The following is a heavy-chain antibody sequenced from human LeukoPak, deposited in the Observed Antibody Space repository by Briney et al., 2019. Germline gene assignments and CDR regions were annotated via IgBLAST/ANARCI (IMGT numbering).Heavy chain of an antibody. J-gene: IGHJ4*02. CDR2: INRNGGST. V-gene: IGHV3-20*04. CDR3: ARGFRNGPFDC. CDR1: GFTFDDYG. Sequence: GGSLRLSCEASGFTFDDYGMSWIRQRPGRGLEWVSGINRNGGSTDYADSVKGRFTISRDNAKNSHFLQMNSLRVEDTALYYCARGFRNGPFDCWGQGTLVTVSS. D-gene: IGHD3-10*01.